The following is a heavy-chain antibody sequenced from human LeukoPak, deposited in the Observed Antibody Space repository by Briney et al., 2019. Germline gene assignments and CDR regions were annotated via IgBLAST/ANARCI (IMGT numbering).Heavy chain of an antibody. CDR1: GFTLSSYS. D-gene: IGHD6-13*01. V-gene: IGHV3-69-1*01. CDR3: ARDRSIASAAETFDY. J-gene: IGHJ4*02. CDR2: ISSAGTI. Sequence: GGSLRLSCTASGFTLSSYSMNWVRQAPGKGPEWVSSISSAGTIYYADSMKGRFTIFRDNAKESLYLQMNSLRGEDTAVYYCARDRSIASAAETFDYWGQGTLVTVSS.